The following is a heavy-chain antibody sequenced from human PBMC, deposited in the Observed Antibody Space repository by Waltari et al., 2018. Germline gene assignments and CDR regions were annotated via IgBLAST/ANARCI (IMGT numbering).Heavy chain of an antibody. CDR3: ARERVAAAAQHDYYGMDV. D-gene: IGHD6-13*01. CDR2: IWYDGSNK. V-gene: IGHV3-33*01. Sequence: QVQLVESGGGVVQPGRSLRLSCAASGFTFSSYGMHWVRQAPGKGLEWVAVIWYDGSNKDYADSVKGRFTISRDNSKNTLYLQMNSLRAEDTAVYYCARERVAAAAQHDYYGMDVWGQGTTVTVSS. CDR1: GFTFSSYG. J-gene: IGHJ6*02.